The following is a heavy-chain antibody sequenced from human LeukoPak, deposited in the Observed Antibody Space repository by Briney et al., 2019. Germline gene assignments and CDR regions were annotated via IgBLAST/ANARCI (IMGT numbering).Heavy chain of an antibody. CDR1: GGSISSGGYY. J-gene: IGHJ6*02. CDR3: ARDTHYGDYGLYYYYGMDV. V-gene: IGHV4-39*07. D-gene: IGHD4-17*01. Sequence: PSETLSLTCTVSGGSISSGGYYWSWLRQPPGKGLEWIGEINHSGSTNYNPSLKSRVTISVDTSKNQFSLKLSSVTAADTAVYYCARDTHYGDYGLYYYYGMDVWGQGTTVTVSS. CDR2: INHSGST.